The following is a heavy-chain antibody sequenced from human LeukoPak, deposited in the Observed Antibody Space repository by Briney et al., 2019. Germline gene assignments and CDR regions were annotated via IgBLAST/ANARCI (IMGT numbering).Heavy chain of an antibody. V-gene: IGHV1-2*02. CDR2: INPNSGGT. Sequence: ASVKVSCQASGYTFTGYYIHWVRQAPGQGLEWMGWINPNSGGTKYAQKFQGRVTMTRDTSISTAYMELSRLRSDDTAVYYCASPDTTDYYGSGSYYNVRNYYYYYGMDVWGQGTTVTVSS. CDR1: GYTFTGYY. J-gene: IGHJ6*02. D-gene: IGHD3-10*01. CDR3: ASPDTTDYYGSGSYYNVRNYYYYYGMDV.